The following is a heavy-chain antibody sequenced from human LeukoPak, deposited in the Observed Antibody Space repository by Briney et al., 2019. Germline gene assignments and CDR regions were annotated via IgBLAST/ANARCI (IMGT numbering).Heavy chain of an antibody. V-gene: IGHV4-4*07. Sequence: SETLSLTCPVSGGSITGAHWSWLRQSAGKGLEWIGRIYSSGTTNYNPSLKSRVTMSLDTSKNQFSLRLSSMTAADTAVYYCARGAYSFDYWGQGTLVTVSS. CDR2: IYSSGTT. J-gene: IGHJ4*02. CDR1: GGSITGAH. CDR3: ARGAYSFDY.